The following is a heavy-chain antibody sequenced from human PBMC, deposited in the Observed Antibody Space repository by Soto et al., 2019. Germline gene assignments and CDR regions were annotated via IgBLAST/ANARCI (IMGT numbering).Heavy chain of an antibody. CDR1: GYTFTSYA. CDR2: INAGNGNT. CDR3: AREMPSAAGTYYYYYGMDV. Sequence: ASVKVSCKASGYTFTSYAMHWVRQAPGQRLDWMGWINAGNGNTKYSQKFQGRVTITRDTSASTAYMELSSLRSEDTAVYYCAREMPSAAGTYYYYYGMDVWVQGTTVTVSS. D-gene: IGHD6-13*01. V-gene: IGHV1-3*01. J-gene: IGHJ6*02.